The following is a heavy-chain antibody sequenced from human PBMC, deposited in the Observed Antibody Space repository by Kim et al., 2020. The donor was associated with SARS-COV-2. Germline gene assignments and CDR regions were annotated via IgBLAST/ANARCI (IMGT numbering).Heavy chain of an antibody. CDR3: ARETDSSGYGLDY. V-gene: IGHV4-31*02. D-gene: IGHD5-12*01. J-gene: IGHJ4*02. Sequence: YNPSRKSRVTISVDTSKNQFSLKLSAVTAADTAVYYCARETDSSGYGLDYWGQGTLVTVSS.